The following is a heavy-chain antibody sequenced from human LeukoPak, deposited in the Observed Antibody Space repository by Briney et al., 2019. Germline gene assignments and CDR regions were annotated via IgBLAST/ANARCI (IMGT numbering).Heavy chain of an antibody. CDR2: ISGSGGST. CDR3: AKREVTPDYYCYGMDV. Sequence: GRSLRLSCAASGFTFNNAWMSWVRQAPGKGLEWVSAISGSGGSTYYADSVKGRFTISRDNSKNTLYLQMNSLRAEDTAVYYCAKREVTPDYYCYGMDVWGQGTTVTVSS. CDR1: GFTFNNAW. D-gene: IGHD2-21*02. J-gene: IGHJ6*02. V-gene: IGHV3-23*01.